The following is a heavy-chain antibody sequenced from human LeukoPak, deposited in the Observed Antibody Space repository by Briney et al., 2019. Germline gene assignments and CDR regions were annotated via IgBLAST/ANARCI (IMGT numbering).Heavy chain of an antibody. Sequence: GGTLRLSCAASGFTFSSYGMSRVRQAPGKGLEWVSAISGSGGSTYYADSVKGRFTISRDNSKNTLYLQMNNLRVEDTAVYYCARDAGWRLLDYWGRGTQVTVSS. J-gene: IGHJ4*02. V-gene: IGHV3-23*01. CDR2: ISGSGGST. CDR3: ARDAGWRLLDY. CDR1: GFTFSSYG. D-gene: IGHD6-25*01.